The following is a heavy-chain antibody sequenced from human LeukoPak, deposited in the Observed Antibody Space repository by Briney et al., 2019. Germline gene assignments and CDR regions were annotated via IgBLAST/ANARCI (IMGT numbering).Heavy chain of an antibody. CDR3: AQQQLVNY. CDR1: GFTFSSYS. J-gene: IGHJ4*02. V-gene: IGHV3-21*04. D-gene: IGHD6-13*01. Sequence: PGGSLRLSCAASGFTFSSYSMNWVRQAPGKGLEWVSSISSSSSYIYYADSVKGRFTISRDNSKNTLYLQMNSLRAEDTAVYYCAQQQLVNYWGQGTLVTVSS. CDR2: ISSSSSYI.